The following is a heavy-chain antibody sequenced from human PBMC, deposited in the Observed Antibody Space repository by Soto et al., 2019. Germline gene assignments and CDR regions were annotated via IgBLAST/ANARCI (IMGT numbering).Heavy chain of an antibody. CDR2: IYSGGNT. CDR3: ARIAFGSAWYIDY. J-gene: IGHJ4*02. Sequence: EVQLVATGGGLIQPGGSLRLSCAASGFTVNSNYMTWVGQSPGKGLEWVSVIYSGGNTYYVDSVKGRFTISRDNSKNTLYLQINSLRVEDTAVYYCARIAFGSAWYIDYWGQGSLVTVSS. D-gene: IGHD6-19*01. CDR1: GFTVNSNY. V-gene: IGHV3-53*02.